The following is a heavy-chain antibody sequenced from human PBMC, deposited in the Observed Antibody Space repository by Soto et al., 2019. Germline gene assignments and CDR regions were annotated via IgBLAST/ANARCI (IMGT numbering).Heavy chain of an antibody. V-gene: IGHV3-30*18. D-gene: IGHD3-10*01. CDR2: ISYDGGNK. CDR3: AKDRGRGYGSGNKGGGMDV. CDR1: GFTFSSYG. Sequence: PGGSLRLSCAASGFTFSSYGMHWVRQAPGKGLEWVAVISYDGGNKYYADSVKGRFTISRDNSKNTLYLQMNSLRAEDTAVYYCAKDRGRGYGSGNKGGGMDVWGQGTTGTVSS. J-gene: IGHJ6*02.